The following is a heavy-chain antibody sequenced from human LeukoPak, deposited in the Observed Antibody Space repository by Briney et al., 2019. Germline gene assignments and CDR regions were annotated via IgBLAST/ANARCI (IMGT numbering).Heavy chain of an antibody. D-gene: IGHD5-18*01. V-gene: IGHV1-18*01. CDR1: GYTFTSYG. CDR2: ISAYNGNT. CDR3: ARSFVTASTDAFDI. J-gene: IGHJ3*02. Sequence: ASVKVSCKASGYTFTSYGISWVRQAPGQGLEWMGWISAYNGNTNYAQKLQGRVTMTTDTSTSTAYMELRSLRSGDTAVYYCARSFVTASTDAFDIWGQGTMVTVSS.